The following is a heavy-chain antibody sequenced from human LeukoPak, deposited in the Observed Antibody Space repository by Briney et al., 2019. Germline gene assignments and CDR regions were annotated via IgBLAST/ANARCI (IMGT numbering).Heavy chain of an antibody. CDR2: INPHSGAT. D-gene: IGHD1-26*01. CDR3: ARPIRGSYVEDAFDM. Sequence: GASVKVSCKASGYTFIAYYIHWVRQAPGQGLEWMGRINPHSGATVYAQKFQGRVTMTRDTSISTGYMELSRLRSDDTAVYYCARPIRGSYVEDAFDMWGQGTMVTVSA. CDR1: GYTFIAYY. J-gene: IGHJ3*02. V-gene: IGHV1-2*06.